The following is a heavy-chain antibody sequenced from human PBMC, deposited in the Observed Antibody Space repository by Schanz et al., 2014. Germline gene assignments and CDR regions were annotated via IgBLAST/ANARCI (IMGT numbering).Heavy chain of an antibody. V-gene: IGHV3-66*01. CDR1: GFTVSSNH. J-gene: IGHJ4*02. Sequence: EGQLAESGGGLVQPGGSLRLSCAAYGFTVSSNHMSWVRQAPGKGLEWVSVIYSGIGAYYADSVKDRFTVSRDNSKNTLYLQMNSLRAEDTAVYYCARDSRPNYDFLTAYYSIDYWGQGTLVTVSS. D-gene: IGHD3-9*01. CDR2: IYSGIGA. CDR3: ARDSRPNYDFLTAYYSIDY.